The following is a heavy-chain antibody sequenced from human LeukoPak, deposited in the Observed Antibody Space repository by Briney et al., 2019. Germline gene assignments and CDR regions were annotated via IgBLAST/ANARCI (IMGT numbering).Heavy chain of an antibody. V-gene: IGHV3-23*01. CDR1: GFIFSTYT. D-gene: IGHD2-2*01. J-gene: IGHJ6*03. CDR3: ASLARDIVVVPAAQNYYYMDV. CDR2: ISDSGGST. Sequence: GGSLRLSCAASGFIFSTYTMTWVRQAPGKGLEWVSGISDSGGSTYYADSVKGRFTISRDNSKNTLYLQMNSLRAEDTAVYYCASLARDIVVVPAAQNYYYMDVWGKGTTVTVSS.